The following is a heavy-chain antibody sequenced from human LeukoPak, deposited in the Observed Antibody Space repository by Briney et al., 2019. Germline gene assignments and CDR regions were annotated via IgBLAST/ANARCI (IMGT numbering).Heavy chain of an antibody. J-gene: IGHJ4*02. CDR1: GFNFSSYA. V-gene: IGHV3-30*04. D-gene: IGHD4-11*01. CDR3: ATLADYPFDY. Sequence: GGSLRLSCAASGFNFSSYAMNWVRQAPGKGLEWVAVISYDGSNRYYADSVKGRFTISRDNSKNTQYLQMNSLRAEDTAVYYCATLADYPFDYWGQGTLVTVSS. CDR2: ISYDGSNR.